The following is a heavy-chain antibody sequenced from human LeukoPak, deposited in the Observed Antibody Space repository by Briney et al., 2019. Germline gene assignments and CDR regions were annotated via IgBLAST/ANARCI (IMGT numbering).Heavy chain of an antibody. D-gene: IGHD1-1*01. V-gene: IGHV3-49*03. CDR1: GFTFGDYA. Sequence: GGSLRLSCTASGFTFGDYAMSWIRQAPGKGLEWVGFIRSKAYGETADYAASVKGRFTISRDDSKAIAYLQMNSLKTEDTAVYHCTRDRGAYNLYDCWGQGTLVTVSS. J-gene: IGHJ4*02. CDR2: IRSKAYGETA. CDR3: TRDRGAYNLYDC.